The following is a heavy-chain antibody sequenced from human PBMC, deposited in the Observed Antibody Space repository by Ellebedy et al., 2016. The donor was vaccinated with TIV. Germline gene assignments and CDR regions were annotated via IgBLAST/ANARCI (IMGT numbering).Heavy chain of an antibody. CDR3: TRRFSGRYTL. J-gene: IGHJ3*01. V-gene: IGHV5-51*01. D-gene: IGHD1-26*01. Sequence: GESLKISCVGSGYDFAKNWIGWVRQMPGKGLEWVGMIYPRDSEARYGPSFQGRVTISADKSITTAYLQWSSLMAADTGMYYCTRRFSGRYTLWGPGTMVIVSS. CDR1: GYDFAKNW. CDR2: IYPRDSEA.